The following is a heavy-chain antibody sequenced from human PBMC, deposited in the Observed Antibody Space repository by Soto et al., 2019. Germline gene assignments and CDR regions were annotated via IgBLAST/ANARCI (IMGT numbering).Heavy chain of an antibody. D-gene: IGHD3-22*01. CDR3: ARDRDYDSSGPDAFDI. CDR1: GYTFTSYG. V-gene: IGHV1-18*04. CDR2: ISAYNGNT. J-gene: IGHJ3*02. Sequence: SVKAWCKASGYTFTSYGISWVRQAPGQGLEWMGWISAYNGNTNYAQKLQGRVTMTTDTSTSTAYMELRSLRSDDTAVYYCARDRDYDSSGPDAFDIWGQGTMVAVSS.